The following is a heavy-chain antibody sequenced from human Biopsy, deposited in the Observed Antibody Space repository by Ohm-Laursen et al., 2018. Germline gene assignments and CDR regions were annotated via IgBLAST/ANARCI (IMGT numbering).Heavy chain of an antibody. J-gene: IGHJ4*02. D-gene: IGHD6-25*01. V-gene: IGHV3-21*06. CDR3: VRLLRPKGERDY. Sequence: SLSLSCTASGFTFSSYAMNWVRQAPGEGLEWVPSIGSSGSDVYYAASVKGRFTSSRDNARNSLYLQMDSLRVEDTAVYYCVRLLRPKGERDYGGQGTRVTVSS. CDR2: IGSSGSDV. CDR1: GFTFSSYA.